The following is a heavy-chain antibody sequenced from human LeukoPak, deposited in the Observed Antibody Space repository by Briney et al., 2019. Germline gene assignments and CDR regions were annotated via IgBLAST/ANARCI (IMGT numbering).Heavy chain of an antibody. CDR1: GFTFSSYW. CDR2: INSDGSST. CDR3: AKDPKWLYGDYEGVSY. V-gene: IGHV3-74*01. D-gene: IGHD4-17*01. Sequence: GGSLRLSCAASGFTFSSYWMHWVRQAPGKGLVWVSRINSDGSSTGYADSVKGRFTISRDNSKNTLYLQMNSLRAEDTAVYYCAKDPKWLYGDYEGVSYWGQGTLVTVSS. J-gene: IGHJ4*02.